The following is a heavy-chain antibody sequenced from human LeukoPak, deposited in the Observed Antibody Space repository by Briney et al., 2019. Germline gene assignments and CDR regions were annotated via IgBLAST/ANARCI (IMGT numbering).Heavy chain of an antibody. J-gene: IGHJ5*02. Sequence: WASVKVSCKVSGYTLTELSMHWVRQAPGKGLEWMGGFDPEDGETIYAQKFQGRVTMTEDTSTDTAYMELSSLRSEDTAVYYCATDTRADYYDSSGYSSSWGQGTLVTVSS. V-gene: IGHV1-24*01. CDR3: ATDTRADYYDSSGYSSS. CDR1: GYTLTELS. CDR2: FDPEDGET. D-gene: IGHD3-22*01.